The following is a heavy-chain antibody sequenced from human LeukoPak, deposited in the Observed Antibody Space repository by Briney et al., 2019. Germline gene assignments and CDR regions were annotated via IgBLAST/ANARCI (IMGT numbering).Heavy chain of an antibody. D-gene: IGHD1-26*01. V-gene: IGHV4-61*01. CDR2: IYYSGST. Sequence: SETLSLTCTVSGGSVSSGSYYWSWIRQPPGKGLEWIGYIYYSGSTNYNPSLKSRVTISVDTSKNQFSLKLSSVTAADTAVYYCARGGPYSGSYLRRSGWFDPWGQGTLVTVSS. CDR3: ARGGPYSGSYLRRSGWFDP. CDR1: GGSVSSGSYY. J-gene: IGHJ5*02.